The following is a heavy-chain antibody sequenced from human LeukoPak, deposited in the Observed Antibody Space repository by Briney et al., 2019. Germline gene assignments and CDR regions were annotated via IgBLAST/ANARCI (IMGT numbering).Heavy chain of an antibody. D-gene: IGHD2-15*01. CDR3: AKDLCSGSRCSDY. V-gene: IGHV3-48*03. J-gene: IGHJ4*02. CDR2: ISSSGSTI. Sequence: QPGGSLRLSWSASGFTFSSYETNWVRQAPGKGLEWVSYISSSGSTIYYADSVKGRFTISRDNAKNSLYLQMNSLRVEDTAVYYCAKDLCSGSRCSDYWGQGTLVTVSS. CDR1: GFTFSSYE.